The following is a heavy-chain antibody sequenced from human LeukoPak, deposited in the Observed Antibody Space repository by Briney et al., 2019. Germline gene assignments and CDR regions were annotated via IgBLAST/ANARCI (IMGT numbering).Heavy chain of an antibody. V-gene: IGHV4-59*11. J-gene: IGHJ4*02. D-gene: IGHD2-15*01. CDR1: GFPIGSHY. Sequence: PSETLSLTCTVSGFPIGSHYWSWIRQPPGKGLEWIGYMYYSGSTYYSPSLKSRVTISIDTSKNQFSLKLSSVTAADTAVYYCASIVSGYFDYWGQGTLVTVSS. CDR3: ASIVSGYFDY. CDR2: MYYSGST.